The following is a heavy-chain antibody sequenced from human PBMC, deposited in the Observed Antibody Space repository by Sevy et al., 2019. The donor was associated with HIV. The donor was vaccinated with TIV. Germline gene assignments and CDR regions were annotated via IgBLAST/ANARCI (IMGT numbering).Heavy chain of an antibody. J-gene: IGHJ4*02. CDR3: VREGAAAGDFDW. CDR2: SRNKANSYIT. D-gene: IGHD6-13*01. V-gene: IGHV3-72*01. Sequence: GGSLRLSCAASGFTFSGYYMDWVRQAPGEGLVWVGRSRNKANSYITEYAASVKGRFSISRDDSNNSLFLQMNSLKTEDTAVYYCVREGAAAGDFDWWGQGTLVTVSS. CDR1: GFTFSGYY.